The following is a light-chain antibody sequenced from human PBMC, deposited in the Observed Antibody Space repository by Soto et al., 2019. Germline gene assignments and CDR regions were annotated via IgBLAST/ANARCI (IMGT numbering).Light chain of an antibody. J-gene: IGKJ5*01. Sequence: EIVMTQSPLSLPVAAGEAASISFRSSQSLLHSNGYNYLAWYQQKPGQAPRLLIYGASNRATAIPDRFSGSGSGTELTLTISSLQSEDFAVYYCQQYNNWPPGITFGQGTLLEVK. V-gene: IGKV3D-15*01. CDR1: QSLLHSNGYNY. CDR2: GAS. CDR3: QQYNNWPPGIT.